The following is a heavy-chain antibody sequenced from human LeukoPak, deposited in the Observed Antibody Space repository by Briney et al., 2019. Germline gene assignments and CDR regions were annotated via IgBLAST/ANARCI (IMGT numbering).Heavy chain of an antibody. V-gene: IGHV1-46*01. Sequence: ASVKVSCKASGYTFTSYYMHWVRQAPGQGLEWMGIINPSGGSTSYAQKFQGRVTITADESTSTAYMELSSLRSEDTAVYYCASPNPGQWLYYYFDYWGQGTLVTVSS. CDR1: GYTFTSYY. CDR2: INPSGGST. CDR3: ASPNPGQWLYYYFDY. J-gene: IGHJ4*02. D-gene: IGHD6-19*01.